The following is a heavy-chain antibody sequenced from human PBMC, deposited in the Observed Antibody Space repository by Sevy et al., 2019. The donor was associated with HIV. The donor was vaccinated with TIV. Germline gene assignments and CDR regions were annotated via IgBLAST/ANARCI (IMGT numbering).Heavy chain of an antibody. V-gene: IGHV3-23*01. CDR1: GFSFDSYG. D-gene: IGHD3-22*01. CDR2: ISGSGTRT. J-gene: IGHJ6*03. Sequence: GGSLRLSCAVSGFSFDSYGMTWVRQAPGKGLEWVSGISGSGTRTYYADSVKGRFIISRDNSKNTLYLQMNSLRSEDKAIYCCGKGGGGHYDPDEIGYYFYYYNMDVWGKGTTVTVSS. CDR3: GKGGGGHYDPDEIGYYFYYYNMDV.